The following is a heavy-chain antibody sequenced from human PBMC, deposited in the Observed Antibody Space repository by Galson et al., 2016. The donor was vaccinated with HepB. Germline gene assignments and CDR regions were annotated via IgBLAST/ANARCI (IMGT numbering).Heavy chain of an antibody. CDR1: GFTFSDHA. CDR2: ISSNAYGGTT. J-gene: IGHJ4*02. Sequence: SLRLSCAASGFTFSDHAMSGFRQAPGKGLEWVGFISSNAYGGTTEFAASVKDRFTISRDDSKSIAYLQMNSLKIEDTAVYYCTAQRGAGYWGQGTLVTVSS. V-gene: IGHV3-49*03. CDR3: TAQRGAGY. D-gene: IGHD3-16*01.